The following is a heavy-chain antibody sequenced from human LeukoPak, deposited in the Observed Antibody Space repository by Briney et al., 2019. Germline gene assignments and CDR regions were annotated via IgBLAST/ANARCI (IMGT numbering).Heavy chain of an antibody. D-gene: IGHD6-13*01. CDR2: ISGSGGST. CDR1: GFTFSSYG. Sequence: GRSLRLSCAASGFTFSSYGMSWVRQAPGKGLEWVSAISGSGGSTYYADSVKGRFTISRDNSKNTLYLQMNSLRAEDTAVYYCAKDRLIAAAGPQGFDPWGQGTLVTVSS. CDR3: AKDRLIAAAGPQGFDP. J-gene: IGHJ5*02. V-gene: IGHV3-23*01.